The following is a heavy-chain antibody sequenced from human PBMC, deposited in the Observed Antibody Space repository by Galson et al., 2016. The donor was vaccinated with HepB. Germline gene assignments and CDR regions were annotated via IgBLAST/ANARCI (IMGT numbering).Heavy chain of an antibody. D-gene: IGHD1-26*01. Sequence: SLRLSCAGSGFRFGDYTLAWVRQATGKGLELVAFITSSLYGGAIQYAASVRGRFTISRDDSNSVAYPQMNSLKTDDTATYFCSRLVGNPSWYFDFWGRGTPVTVSS. J-gene: IGHJ2*01. CDR2: ITSSLYGGAI. V-gene: IGHV3-49*04. CDR3: SRLVGNPSWYFDF. CDR1: GFRFGDYT.